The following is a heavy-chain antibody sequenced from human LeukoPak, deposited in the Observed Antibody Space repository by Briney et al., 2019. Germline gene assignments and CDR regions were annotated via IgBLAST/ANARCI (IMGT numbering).Heavy chain of an antibody. CDR2: ISSSGSTI. CDR1: GFTFSDYY. CDR3: ARAWGDGDYVGYYYYMDV. D-gene: IGHD4-17*01. V-gene: IGHV3-11*04. Sequence: GGSLRLSCAASGFTFSDYYMSWIRQAPGKGLEWVSYISSSGSTIYYADSVKGRFTISRDNAKNSLYLQMNSLRAEDTAVYYCARAWGDGDYVGYYYYMDVWGTGTTVTVSS. J-gene: IGHJ6*03.